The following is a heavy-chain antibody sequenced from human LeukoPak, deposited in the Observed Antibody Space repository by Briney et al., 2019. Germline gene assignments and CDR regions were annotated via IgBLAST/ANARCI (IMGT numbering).Heavy chain of an antibody. CDR2: IKSKTDGGTT. V-gene: IGHV3-15*01. J-gene: IGHJ4*02. D-gene: IGHD4-17*01. Sequence: GGSLRLSCAASGFTFSNAWMSWVRQAPGKGLEWVGRIKSKTDGGTTDYAAPVKGRFTISRDDSKSIAYLQMNSLKTEDTAVYYCTRALLGSVTGGQGYWGQGTLVTVSS. CDR3: TRALLGSVTGGQGY. CDR1: GFTFSNAW.